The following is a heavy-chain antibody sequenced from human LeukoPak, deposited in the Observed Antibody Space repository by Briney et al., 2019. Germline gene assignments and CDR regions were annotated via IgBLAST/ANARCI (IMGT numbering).Heavy chain of an antibody. CDR3: AKHRYSTVTSFYLDSFDV. V-gene: IGHV3-23*01. CDR1: GFTLSSCA. D-gene: IGHD4-17*01. J-gene: IGHJ3*01. Sequence: GGSLRLSCAASGFTLSSCAMSWVRQAPGKGLEWVSTISGSGGSTYYADSVKGRFTISKDNSKSTLFLQMNSLRAEDTAVYYCAKHRYSTVTSFYLDSFDVWGQGTVVTVSS. CDR2: ISGSGGST.